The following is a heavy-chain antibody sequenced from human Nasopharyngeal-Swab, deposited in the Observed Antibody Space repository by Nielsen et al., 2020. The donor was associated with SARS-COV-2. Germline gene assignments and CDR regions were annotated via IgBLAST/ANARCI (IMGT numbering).Heavy chain of an antibody. CDR2: IYYSGST. D-gene: IGHD2-15*01. J-gene: IGHJ6*02. CDR3: ARVAVVVSYYYYGMDV. V-gene: IGHV4-39*07. CDR1: GGSISSSSYY. Sequence: GSLRLSCTVSGGSISSSSYYWGWIRQPPGKGLEWIGSIYYSGSTYYNPSLKSRDTISVDTSKNQFSLKLSSVTAADTAVYYCARVAVVVSYYYYGMDVWGQGTTVTVSS.